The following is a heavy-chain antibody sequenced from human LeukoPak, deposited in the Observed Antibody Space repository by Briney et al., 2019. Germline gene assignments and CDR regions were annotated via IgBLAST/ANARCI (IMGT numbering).Heavy chain of an antibody. Sequence: ASVKVSCKASGYTFTSYGISWVRQAPGQGLEWMGWISAYNGNTNYAQKLQGRVTMTTDTSTSTVYMELSSLRSEDTAVYYCATHSSGWYGFDYWGQGTLVTVSS. CDR1: GYTFTSYG. D-gene: IGHD6-19*01. V-gene: IGHV1-18*01. J-gene: IGHJ4*02. CDR3: ATHSSGWYGFDY. CDR2: ISAYNGNT.